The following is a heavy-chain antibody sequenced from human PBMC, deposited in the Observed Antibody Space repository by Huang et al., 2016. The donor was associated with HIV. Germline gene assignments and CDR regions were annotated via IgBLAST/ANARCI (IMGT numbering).Heavy chain of an antibody. V-gene: IGHV2-5*02. CDR1: GFSVSDSGMA. J-gene: IGHJ4*02. CDR2: IYWDDDN. CDR3: LPGRGGYYPY. Sequence: QITLKQSGPTLMKPTQTLTLTCTFSGFSVSDSGMAVAWIRQPPGKALEWLALIYWDDDNRYSPSLRNRLTIAKDIYKNQVVLRMTDLDPADTATYYCLPGRGGYYPYWGQGTLVTVFS. D-gene: IGHD3-3*01.